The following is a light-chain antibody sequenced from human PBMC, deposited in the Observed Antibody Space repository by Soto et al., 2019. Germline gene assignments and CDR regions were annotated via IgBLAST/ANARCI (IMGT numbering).Light chain of an antibody. CDR2: GAS. CDR1: QNVRTF. J-gene: IGKJ1*01. CDR3: QQHSHWPPWT. V-gene: IGKV3-11*01. Sequence: EVVWTHSPATLSLSPGERATLSFRASQNVRTFLDWYQQKPGQAPRLLIYGASNRATGIPARFSGSGSGTDLTLTISSLEPEDFAVYYCQQHSHWPPWTFGQGTKVDIK.